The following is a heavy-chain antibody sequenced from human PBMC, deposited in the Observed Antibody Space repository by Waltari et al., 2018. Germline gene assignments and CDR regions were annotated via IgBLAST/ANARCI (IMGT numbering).Heavy chain of an antibody. Sequence: EVQLVESGGGLVQPGGSLRLSCAASGCTFSSYWMSWVRQAPGKGLVWVANIRQDRREKVYVDSVKGRFTISRDNAKNSLYLQMNSLRAEDTAVYYCARDYGDYVFSYWGQGTLVTVSS. CDR1: GCTFSSYW. CDR3: ARDYGDYVFSY. CDR2: IRQDRREK. D-gene: IGHD4-17*01. J-gene: IGHJ4*02. V-gene: IGHV3-7*01.